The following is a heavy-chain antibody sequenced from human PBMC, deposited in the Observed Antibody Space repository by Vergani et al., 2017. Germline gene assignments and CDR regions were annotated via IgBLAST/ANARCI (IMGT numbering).Heavy chain of an antibody. J-gene: IGHJ2*01. CDR2: ISGSGGSI. Sequence: EVQLLESGGGLVQPGGSLRLSCAASGFTFSSYAMSWVRQAPGKGLEWVSAISGSGGSIYYADSVKGRFTISRDNSKNTLYLQMNSLRAEDTAVYYCAKDTDSSGYIDWYFDLWGRGTLVTVSS. CDR3: AKDTDSSGYIDWYFDL. D-gene: IGHD3-22*01. V-gene: IGHV3-23*01. CDR1: GFTFSSYA.